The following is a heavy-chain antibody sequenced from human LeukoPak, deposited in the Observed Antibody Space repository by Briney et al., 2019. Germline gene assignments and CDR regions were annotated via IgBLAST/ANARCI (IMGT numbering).Heavy chain of an antibody. Sequence: PGGSLRLSCVASGFTVSSNYMSWVRQAPGKGLEWVSVIYSGGSTYYADSVKGRFTISRDNSKNTLYLQMNSLRAEDTAVYCCARGPRGSYFFDYWGQGTLVTVSS. CDR3: ARGPRGSYFFDY. J-gene: IGHJ4*02. CDR1: GFTVSSNY. CDR2: IYSGGST. D-gene: IGHD3-16*01. V-gene: IGHV3-53*05.